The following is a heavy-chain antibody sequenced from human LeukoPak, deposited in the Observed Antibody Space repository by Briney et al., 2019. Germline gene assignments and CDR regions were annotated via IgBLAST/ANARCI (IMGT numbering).Heavy chain of an antibody. Sequence: TSETLSLTCTVSGYSISSGYYWGWIRPPPGKGLEWIGSIYHSGSTYYNPSLKSRVTISVDTSKNQFSLKLSSVTAADTAVYYCARDKRGWFDPWGQGTLVTVSS. CDR2: IYHSGST. V-gene: IGHV4-38-2*02. CDR1: GYSISSGYY. D-gene: IGHD3-10*01. CDR3: ARDKRGWFDP. J-gene: IGHJ5*02.